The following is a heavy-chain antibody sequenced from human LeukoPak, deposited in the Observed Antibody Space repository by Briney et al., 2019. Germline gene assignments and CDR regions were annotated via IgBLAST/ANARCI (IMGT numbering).Heavy chain of an antibody. CDR3: ARGGNTEIPPEDAFDI. CDR2: IKSKTDGGTT. V-gene: IGHV3-15*01. J-gene: IGHJ3*02. D-gene: IGHD1-26*01. CDR1: GFTFSNAW. Sequence: GGSLRLSCAASGFTFSNAWMSWVRQAPGKGLEWVGRIKSKTDGGTTDYAAPVKGRFTISRDDSKNTLYLQMNSLKTEDTAVYYCARGGNTEIPPEDAFDIWGQGTMVTVSS.